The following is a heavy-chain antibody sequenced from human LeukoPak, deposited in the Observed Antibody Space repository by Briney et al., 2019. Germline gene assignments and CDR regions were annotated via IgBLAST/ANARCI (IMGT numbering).Heavy chain of an antibody. Sequence: GRSLRLSCAASGFTFSSYGMHWARQAPGKGLEWVAVIWYDGSNKYYADSVKGRFTISRDNSKNTLYLQMNSLRAEDTAVYYCARDGSSGYYHDAFDIWGQGTMVTVSS. D-gene: IGHD3-22*01. V-gene: IGHV3-33*01. CDR2: IWYDGSNK. CDR1: GFTFSSYG. CDR3: ARDGSSGYYHDAFDI. J-gene: IGHJ3*02.